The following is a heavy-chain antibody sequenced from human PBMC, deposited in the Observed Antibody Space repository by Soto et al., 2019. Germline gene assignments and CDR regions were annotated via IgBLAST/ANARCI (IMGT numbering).Heavy chain of an antibody. CDR2: INSNTGDT. V-gene: IGHV1-2*02. CDR1: GYTFSGYY. CDR3: ARAGGPVDYGTYVGTYYFDY. J-gene: IGHJ4*02. D-gene: IGHD4-17*01. Sequence: QVQLVQSGAEVKKPGASVKVSCKASGYTFSGYYMHWVRQAPGQGLEGMGWINSNTGDTIYAQKFQRRVVMTRDTSSSTVHMELSRLTSDDTAVFYCARAGGPVDYGTYVGTYYFDYWGQGSLVTVSS.